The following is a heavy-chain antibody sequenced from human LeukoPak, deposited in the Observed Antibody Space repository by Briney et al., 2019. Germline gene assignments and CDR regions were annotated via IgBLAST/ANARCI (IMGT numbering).Heavy chain of an antibody. CDR1: GYTFTSYY. V-gene: IGHV1-46*01. D-gene: IGHD2-15*01. CDR2: INPSGGST. J-gene: IGHJ5*02. CDR3: ARDWDCSGGSCSWFDP. Sequence: ASVKVSCKASGYTFTSYYMHWVRQAPGQGLEWMGIINPSGGSTSYAQKFQGRVTMTRDMSTSTVYMELSSLRSEDTAVYYCARDWDCSGGSCSWFDPWGQGTLVTVSS.